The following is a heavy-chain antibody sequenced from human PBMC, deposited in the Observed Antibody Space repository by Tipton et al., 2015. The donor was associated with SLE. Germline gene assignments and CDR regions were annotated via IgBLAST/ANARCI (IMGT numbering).Heavy chain of an antibody. J-gene: IGHJ2*01. CDR3: VRDSYIWYFDL. CDR2: VYYSGGT. D-gene: IGHD4-11*01. V-gene: IGHV4-59*11. CDR1: GGSISSHS. Sequence: TLSLTCTVSGGSISSHSWSWIRQPPGKGLEWIGYVYYSGGTYYNPSLKSRVTISIDPSKNQFSLRLSSVTAADTAVYYRVRDSYIWYFDLWGRGTLVTVSS.